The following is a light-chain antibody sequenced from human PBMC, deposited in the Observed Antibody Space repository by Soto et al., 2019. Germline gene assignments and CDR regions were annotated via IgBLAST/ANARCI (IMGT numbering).Light chain of an antibody. CDR2: EGS. Sequence: QSALTQPASVSVSPGQSITISCTGTSSDVGSYNLVSWYQQHPGKAPKLMIYEGSKRPSGVPDRFSGSKSGTSASLAITGLQAEDEADYYCQSYDSSLSVYVFGTGTKVTVL. CDR3: QSYDSSLSVYV. V-gene: IGLV2-14*02. CDR1: SSDVGSYNL. J-gene: IGLJ1*01.